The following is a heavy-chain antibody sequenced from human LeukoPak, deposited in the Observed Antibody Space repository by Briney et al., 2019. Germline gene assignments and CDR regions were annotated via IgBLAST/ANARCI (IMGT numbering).Heavy chain of an antibody. D-gene: IGHD2-15*01. V-gene: IGHV6-1*01. CDR3: ARGQTGSGRIFDY. CDR1: GDXVSSSTAA. J-gene: IGHJ4*02. Sequence: SQTLSLTCAISGDXVSSSTAAWNWIRQSPSRCLEWLGRTYYRSKWYSDFAEYVKSRITIDPDTSKNQFSLQLNSVTPDDTAVYFCARGQTGSGRIFDYWGQGTLVTVSS. CDR2: TYYRSKWYS.